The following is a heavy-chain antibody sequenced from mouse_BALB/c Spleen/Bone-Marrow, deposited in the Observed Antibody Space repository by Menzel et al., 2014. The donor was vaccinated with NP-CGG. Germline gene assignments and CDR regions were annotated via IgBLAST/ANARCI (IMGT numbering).Heavy chain of an antibody. CDR1: GFSIKDTY. D-gene: IGHD4-1*01. CDR3: ATLTGTFDY. V-gene: IGHV14-3*02. CDR2: IDPASDYT. J-gene: IGHJ2*01. Sequence: EVQGVESGAELVKPGASVKLSCTASGFSIKDTYMHWVKQRPEQGLEWIGRIDPASDYTQFDSKFQGKATITADTSSNTAYLQLSSLTSEDTAVYYCATLTGTFDYWGQGTTLTVSS.